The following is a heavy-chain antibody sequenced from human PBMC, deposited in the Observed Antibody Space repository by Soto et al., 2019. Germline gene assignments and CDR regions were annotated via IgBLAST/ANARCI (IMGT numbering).Heavy chain of an antibody. CDR3: AKGSRMWTPDY. J-gene: IGHJ4*02. Sequence: QLVQSGAEVKKPGASVKVFCKASGYTFTDYAIHWVRQAPGQRLELMGWIAPGNGNTKYSQNFQGRVTITRDTSATTAYMELSSLRSEDTAVYYCAKGSRMWTPDYWGQGTLVTVSS. D-gene: IGHD2-21*01. V-gene: IGHV1-3*01. CDR1: GYTFTDYA. CDR2: IAPGNGNT.